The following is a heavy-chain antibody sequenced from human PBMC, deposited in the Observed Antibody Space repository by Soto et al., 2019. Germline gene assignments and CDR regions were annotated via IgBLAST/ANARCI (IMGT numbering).Heavy chain of an antibody. J-gene: IGHJ4*02. V-gene: IGHV1-69*06. Sequence: VQLVQSGAEVKKPGSSVKVSCKASGGTFSSYAISWVRQAPGQGLEWMGGIIPIFGTANYAQKFQGRVTITADKSTSTAYMELSSLRSEDTAVYYCARGVGLYYYGSGSPPEDYFDYWGQGTLVTVSS. CDR1: GGTFSSYA. CDR3: ARGVGLYYYGSGSPPEDYFDY. CDR2: IIPIFGTA. D-gene: IGHD3-10*01.